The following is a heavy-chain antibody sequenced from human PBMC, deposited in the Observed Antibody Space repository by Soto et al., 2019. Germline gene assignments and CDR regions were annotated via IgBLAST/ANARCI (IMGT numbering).Heavy chain of an antibody. CDR2: ISSSSSYI. V-gene: IGHV3-21*01. D-gene: IGHD6-13*01. CDR3: ARDYSSSWDYYYGMDV. Sequence: GGSLRLSCAASGFTFSSYSMNWVRQAPGKGLEWVSSISSSSSYIYYADSVKGRFTISRDNAKNSLYLQMNSLRAEDTAVYYCARDYSSSWDYYYGMDVWGQGTTGTVS. CDR1: GFTFSSYS. J-gene: IGHJ6*02.